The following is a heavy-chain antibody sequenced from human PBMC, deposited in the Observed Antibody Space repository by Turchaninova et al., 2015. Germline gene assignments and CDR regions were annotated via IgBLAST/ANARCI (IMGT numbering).Heavy chain of an antibody. CDR1: GDSISSGVYY. V-gene: IGHV4-39*07. CDR3: ARDRGDYFLDY. CDR2: VFYTGTT. D-gene: IGHD2/OR15-2a*01. J-gene: IGHJ4*02. Sequence: QLQLQESGPGLVEPSETLSLTCTGSGDSISSGVYYWGWIRKSPGQGLGWIGCVFYTGTTYYNLSLKSGGTISADTSKNGFSLRLDSVTDADTAVYYCARDRGDYFLDYWGQGALVSVSS.